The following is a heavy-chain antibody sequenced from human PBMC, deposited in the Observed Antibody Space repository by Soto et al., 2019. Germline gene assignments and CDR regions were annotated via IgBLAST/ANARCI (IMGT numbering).Heavy chain of an antibody. J-gene: IGHJ5*02. Sequence: QVQLVQSGAEVKKPGSSVKVSCKASGDTFSSYIMTWVRQAPGQGLEWMGGIIPMFGTANTAQKFQGRVTLTADESTNTAHMELRSLRSEDTAVYYCARGGPIGRWFDPWGQGTLVIVSS. CDR3: ARGGPIGRWFDP. CDR2: IIPMFGTA. CDR1: GDTFSSYI. V-gene: IGHV1-69*01. D-gene: IGHD3-10*01.